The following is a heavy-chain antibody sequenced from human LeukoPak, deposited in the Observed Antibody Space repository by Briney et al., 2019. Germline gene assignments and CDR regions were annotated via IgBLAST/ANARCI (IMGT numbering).Heavy chain of an antibody. Sequence: SETLSLTCTVSGGSISSYSWSWIRQPPGKGLEWIGYIYYSGSTNYNPSVKSRVTISVDTSKNQFSLKLSSVTAADTAVYYCARHARSGSSYYQYFDYWGQGTLVTVSS. CDR2: IYYSGST. D-gene: IGHD3-22*01. V-gene: IGHV4-59*08. CDR1: GGSISSYS. J-gene: IGHJ4*02. CDR3: ARHARSGSSYYQYFDY.